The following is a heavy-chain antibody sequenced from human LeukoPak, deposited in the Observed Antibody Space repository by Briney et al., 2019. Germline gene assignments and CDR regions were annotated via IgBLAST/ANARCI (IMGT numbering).Heavy chain of an antibody. Sequence: SVKVSCKASGGIFSSYAISWVRQAPGQGLEWMGRIIPIFGTANYAQKFQGRVTITADKSTSTAYMELSSLRSEDTAVYYCARGYYYDSSGYFGINWFDPWGQGTLVTVSS. CDR1: GGIFSSYA. D-gene: IGHD3-22*01. J-gene: IGHJ5*02. V-gene: IGHV1-69*06. CDR3: ARGYYYDSSGYFGINWFDP. CDR2: IIPIFGTA.